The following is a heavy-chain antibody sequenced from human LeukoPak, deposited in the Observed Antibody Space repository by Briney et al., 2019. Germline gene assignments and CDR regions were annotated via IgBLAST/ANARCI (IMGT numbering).Heavy chain of an antibody. CDR1: GFTVSSNY. J-gene: IGHJ4*02. Sequence: PGGSLRLSCAASGFTVSSNYMSWVRQAPGKGLEWVSVIYSGGSTYYADSVKGRFTISRDNSKNTLYLQMNSLRAEDTAVYYCAKDGSSGSTPYYFDYWGQGTLVTVSS. CDR3: AKDGSSGSTPYYFDY. D-gene: IGHD6-19*01. CDR2: IYSGGST. V-gene: IGHV3-53*05.